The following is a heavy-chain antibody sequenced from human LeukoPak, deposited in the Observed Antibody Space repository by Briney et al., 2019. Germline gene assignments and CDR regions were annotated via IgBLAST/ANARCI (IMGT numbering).Heavy chain of an antibody. CDR2: IYYTGST. V-gene: IGHV4-39*01. CDR1: GGSISSNSYY. CDR3: AKSGGYGLIDK. Sequence: SSETLSLTCIVSGGSISSNSYYWGWIRQPPGKGLEWIGNIYYTGSTYYNVSLNSRVTISIDTSKNLFSLRLNSMTAADTAVYYCAKSGGYGLIDKWGQGTLVTVSS. J-gene: IGHJ4*02. D-gene: IGHD1-26*01.